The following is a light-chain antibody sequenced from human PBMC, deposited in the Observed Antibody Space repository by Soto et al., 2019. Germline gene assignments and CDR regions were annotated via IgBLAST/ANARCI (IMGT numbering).Light chain of an antibody. CDR3: QQSYRTPQT. CDR2: AAS. Sequence: DIQMTQSPSSLSASVGDRVTITCRASQSISSYLNWYQQKPGKAPKRLIYAASSLQSGVPSRFSGSGSGTDFTLTISSLQPGDFATYYCQQSYRTPQTFGQGTKLEIK. J-gene: IGKJ2*01. V-gene: IGKV1-39*01. CDR1: QSISSY.